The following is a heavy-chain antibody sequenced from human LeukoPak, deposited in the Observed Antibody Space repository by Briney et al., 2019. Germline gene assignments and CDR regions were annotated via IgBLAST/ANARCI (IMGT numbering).Heavy chain of an antibody. CDR3: AARWALAYCGGDCSKSPFDY. V-gene: IGHV1-24*01. J-gene: IGHJ4*02. CDR2: FDPEDGET. D-gene: IGHD2-21*02. CDR1: GYTLTELS. Sequence: GASVKVSCKVSGYTLTELSMHWVRQAPGKGLEWMGGFDPEDGETIYAQKFQGRVTMTEDTSTDTAYMELSSLRSEDMAVYYCAARWALAYCGGDCSKSPFDYWGQGTLVTVSS.